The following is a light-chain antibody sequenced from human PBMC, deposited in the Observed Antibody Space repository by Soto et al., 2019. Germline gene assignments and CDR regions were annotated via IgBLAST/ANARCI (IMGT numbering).Light chain of an antibody. CDR3: CSYAGTYIFVV. Sequence: QYVPTQPRSVSGSPGQSVTISCTGTSSDVGGYDYVSWYQHSPGKAPKLIIFDVTERPSGVPDRFSGSKSGNTASLTISGLQAEDEGDYYCCSYAGTYIFVVFGGGTKVTVL. CDR1: SSDVGGYDY. J-gene: IGLJ2*01. CDR2: DVT. V-gene: IGLV2-11*01.